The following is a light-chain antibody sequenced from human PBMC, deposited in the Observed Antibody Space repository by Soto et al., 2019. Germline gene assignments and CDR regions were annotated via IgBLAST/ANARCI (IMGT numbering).Light chain of an antibody. J-gene: IGLJ2*01. Sequence: QSVLTQPPSASGTPGQRVTISCSGSSSNIGSNYVYWYQQLPGTVPKLLIYRNSERPSGVPDRFSGSKSGTSASLAISGLRYADEADYYWAAWDDSLRGVVYGGGTQLTVL. CDR3: AAWDDSLRGVV. V-gene: IGLV1-47*01. CDR2: RNS. CDR1: SSNIGSNY.